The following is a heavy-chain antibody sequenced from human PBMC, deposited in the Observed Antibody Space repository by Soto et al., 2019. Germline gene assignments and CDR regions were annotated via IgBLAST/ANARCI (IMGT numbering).Heavy chain of an antibody. CDR2: VSAYNGQT. Sequence: QVQLVQSGAEVKKDGASVKVSCKASGYTFTSYGISWVRQAPGQGLEWMGWVSAYNGQTDYGQKFQGRVNMNTDTATSTAYMELRSLTADDTAVYSCARDRSSSDYWGQGTLVTVSS. J-gene: IGHJ4*02. CDR3: ARDRSSSDY. CDR1: GYTFTSYG. D-gene: IGHD6-13*01. V-gene: IGHV1-18*04.